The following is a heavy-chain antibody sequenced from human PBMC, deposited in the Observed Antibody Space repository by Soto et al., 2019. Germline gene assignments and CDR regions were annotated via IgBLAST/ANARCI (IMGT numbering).Heavy chain of an antibody. CDR3: ARVRYDRSGFDH. Sequence: QVQLQESGPGLVRPSGALSVTCAVSGDSISRSHWWSWVRQSPGEGLEWIGEISHSGITNYNPSLNSRVTISGDKSQNQLSLKVTSVTSADTAVYYCARVRYDRSGFDHWGQGTLVSVSS. D-gene: IGHD3-22*01. J-gene: IGHJ4*02. V-gene: IGHV4-4*02. CDR1: GDSISRSHW. CDR2: ISHSGIT.